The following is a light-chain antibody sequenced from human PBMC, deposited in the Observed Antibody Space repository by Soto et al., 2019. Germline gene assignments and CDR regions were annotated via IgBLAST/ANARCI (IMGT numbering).Light chain of an antibody. Sequence: EIVMTPSPATLSVSPGERATLSCRASENVKFNLAWYQQRPGQAPRLLFYNASTRATAFPARFSGSGSGTDYVLTISSLQSEDLAVYYCQQYYNWPLTFGQGTRLEIK. V-gene: IGKV3-15*01. CDR1: ENVKFN. CDR3: QQYYNWPLT. CDR2: NAS. J-gene: IGKJ5*01.